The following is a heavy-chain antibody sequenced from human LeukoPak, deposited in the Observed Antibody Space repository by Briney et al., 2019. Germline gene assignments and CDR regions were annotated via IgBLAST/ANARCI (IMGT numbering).Heavy chain of an antibody. D-gene: IGHD6-6*01. CDR3: ARAPPGIATLSGYMDV. Sequence: GGSLRLSCAASGFTVSSNYMSWVRQAPGKGLEWVSVIYSGGSTYYADSVKGRFTISRDNSKNTLYLQMNSLRAEDTAVYYCARAPPGIATLSGYMDVWGKGTTVTVSS. J-gene: IGHJ6*03. V-gene: IGHV3-66*01. CDR1: GFTVSSNY. CDR2: IYSGGST.